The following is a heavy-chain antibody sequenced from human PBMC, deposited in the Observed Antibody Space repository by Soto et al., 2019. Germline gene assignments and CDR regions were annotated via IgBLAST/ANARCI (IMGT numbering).Heavy chain of an antibody. CDR1: GDTFNFYT. Sequence: QVQLVQSGAEVKKPGSSLTVSCKASGDTFNFYTINWVRQAPGLGLEWLGRTIPYLSVSNYAQKFHGRVTMTADKSTNTACMEVRCLRSEDTAMYYCATSFGSGYRAFDSWGQGALVTVSS. CDR2: TIPYLSVS. D-gene: IGHD3-10*01. J-gene: IGHJ4*02. CDR3: ATSFGSGYRAFDS. V-gene: IGHV1-69*02.